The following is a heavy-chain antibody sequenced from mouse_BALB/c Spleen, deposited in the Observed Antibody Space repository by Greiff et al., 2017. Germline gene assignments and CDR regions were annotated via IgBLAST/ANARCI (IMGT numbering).Heavy chain of an antibody. CDR2: INPNNGGT. J-gene: IGHJ3*01. CDR1: GYTFTDYN. CDR3: ARRRSYGNYFAWFAY. Sequence: VQLQQSGPELVKPGASVKIPCKASGYTFTDYNMDWVKQSHGKSLEWIGDINPNNGGTIYNQKFKGKATLTVDKSSSTAYMELRSLTSEDTAVYYCARRRSYGNYFAWFAYWGQGTLVTVSA. D-gene: IGHD2-1*01. V-gene: IGHV1-18*01.